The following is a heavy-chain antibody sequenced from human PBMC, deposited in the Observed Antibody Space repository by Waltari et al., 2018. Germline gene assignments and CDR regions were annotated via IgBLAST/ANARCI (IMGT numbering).Heavy chain of an antibody. J-gene: IGHJ6*02. V-gene: IGHV3-48*03. CDR2: ISNSGSTI. D-gene: IGHD3-3*01. CDR1: GFTFSSYE. CDR3: ARDRTNYDFWSGDYYYGMDV. Sequence: EVQLVESGGGLVQPGGSLRLSCAASGFTFSSYEMHWVRQAPGKGLEWVSYISNSGSTIYYADSVKGRFTISRDNAKNSLYLQMNSLRAEGTAVYYCARDRTNYDFWSGDYYYGMDVWGQGTTVTVSS.